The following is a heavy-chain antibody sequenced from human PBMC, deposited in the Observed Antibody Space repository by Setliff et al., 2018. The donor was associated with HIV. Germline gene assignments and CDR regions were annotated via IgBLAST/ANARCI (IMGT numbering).Heavy chain of an antibody. CDR2: INPRGGST. CDR3: ARDRSHSSMGATDRPIDY. D-gene: IGHD1-26*01. CDR1: GYTFTSYY. J-gene: IGHJ4*02. Sequence: ASVKVSCKASGYTFTSYYMHWVRQAPGQGLEWMGIINPRGGSTSYAQKFQGRVTMTRDTSTSTVYMELSSLRSEDTAVYYCARDRSHSSMGATDRPIDYWGQGTLVTVSS. V-gene: IGHV1-46*01.